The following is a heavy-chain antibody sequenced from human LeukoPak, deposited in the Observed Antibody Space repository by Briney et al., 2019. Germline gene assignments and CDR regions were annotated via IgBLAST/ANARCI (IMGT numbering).Heavy chain of an antibody. D-gene: IGHD2-2*02. J-gene: IGHJ3*02. V-gene: IGHV3-30*02. CDR2: IRYDGSNK. Sequence: GGSLRLSCAASGFTFSSYGMHWVRQAPGKGLEWVAFIRYDGSNKYYADSVKGRFTISRDNSKNTLYLQMNSLRAEDTAVYYCAKDLGYCSSTSCYSAFDIWGQGTMVTVSS. CDR1: GFTFSSYG. CDR3: AKDLGYCSSTSCYSAFDI.